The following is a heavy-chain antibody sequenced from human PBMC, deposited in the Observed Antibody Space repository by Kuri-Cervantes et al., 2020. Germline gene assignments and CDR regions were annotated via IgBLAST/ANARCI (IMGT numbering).Heavy chain of an antibody. Sequence: ESLKISCAVYGGSFSGYYWTWVRQPPGRGLEWIGEINHDRTTNYNPSLKSRVSISVDTSKNQFSLKLSSVTAADTAVYYCARGTRRGAVLRYCSGGSCRNWFDPWGQGTLVTVSS. V-gene: IGHV4-34*01. CDR1: GGSFSGYY. D-gene: IGHD2-15*01. CDR2: INHDRTT. J-gene: IGHJ5*02. CDR3: ARGTRRGAVLRYCSGGSCRNWFDP.